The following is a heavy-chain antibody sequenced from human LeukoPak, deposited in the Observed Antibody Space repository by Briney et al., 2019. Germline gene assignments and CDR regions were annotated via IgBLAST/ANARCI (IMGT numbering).Heavy chain of an antibody. CDR1: GGSISSHY. CDR2: IYYSGST. CDR3: ARLTSIAAFDY. D-gene: IGHD6-6*01. V-gene: IGHV4-59*11. Sequence: SETLSLTCTVSGGSISSHYWSWIRQPPGKGLEWIGYIYYSGSTNYNPSLKSRVPITVDTSKNQFSLKLSSVTAADAAVYYCARLTSIAAFDYWGQGTLVTVSS. J-gene: IGHJ4*02.